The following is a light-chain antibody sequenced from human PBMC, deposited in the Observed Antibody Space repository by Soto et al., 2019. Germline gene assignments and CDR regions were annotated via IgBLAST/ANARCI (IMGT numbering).Light chain of an antibody. V-gene: IGLV2-14*01. J-gene: IGLJ1*01. Sequence: QSVLTQPASVSGSPGQSITISCTGSSSDIGAYNYVSWFQQYPGKAPKLIISEVSNRPSGVSNRFSGSKSGTAASLTISGLQTEDEAHYFCFSFTTDWTHVFGTGTKVTVL. CDR1: SSDIGAYNY. CDR3: FSFTTDWTHV. CDR2: EVS.